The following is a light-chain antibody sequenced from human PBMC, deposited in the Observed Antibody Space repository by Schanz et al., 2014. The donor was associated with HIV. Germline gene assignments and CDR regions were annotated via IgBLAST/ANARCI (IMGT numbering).Light chain of an antibody. Sequence: QSVLTQPPSASGTPGQGVTISCSGRDSNIGSNTVNWYQHLPGSAPKLLIYYDNQRPSGVPDRFSGSESGTSASLAISGLQAEDEADYYCSSHAGSDNFGIFGGGTKLTVL. CDR3: SSHAGSDNFGI. CDR1: DSNIGSNT. V-gene: IGLV1-44*01. J-gene: IGLJ2*01. CDR2: YDN.